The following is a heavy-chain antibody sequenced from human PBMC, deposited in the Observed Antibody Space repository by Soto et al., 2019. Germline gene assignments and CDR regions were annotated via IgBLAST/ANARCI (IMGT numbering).Heavy chain of an antibody. J-gene: IGHJ6*02. D-gene: IGHD3-3*01. Sequence: SETLSLTCTVSGGSISSGGYYWSWIRQHPGKGLEWIGYIYYSGSAYYNPSLKSRVTISVDTSKNQFSLKLSSVTAADTAVYYCAREFSSVIFGVPPKNYYYGMDVWGQGTTVTVSS. CDR1: GGSISSGGYY. V-gene: IGHV4-31*03. CDR3: AREFSSVIFGVPPKNYYYGMDV. CDR2: IYYSGSA.